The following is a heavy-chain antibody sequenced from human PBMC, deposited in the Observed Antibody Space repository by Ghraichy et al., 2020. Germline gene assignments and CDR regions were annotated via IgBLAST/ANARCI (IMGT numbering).Heavy chain of an antibody. D-gene: IGHD3-22*01. CDR1: GFTVINNY. CDR2: IYASGST. CDR3: ARESSFYGSSGSTVLDS. Sequence: GGSLRLSCAASGFTVINNYMSWVRQAPGKGLEWVSVIYASGSTYYADSVKGRFTISRDNSKNTLYLQINSLRVEDTAVYYCARESSFYGSSGSTVLDSWGQGTLVTVSS. V-gene: IGHV3-53*01. J-gene: IGHJ4*02.